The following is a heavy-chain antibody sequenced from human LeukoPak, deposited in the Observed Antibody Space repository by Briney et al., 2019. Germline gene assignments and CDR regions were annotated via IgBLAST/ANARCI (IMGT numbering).Heavy chain of an antibody. J-gene: IGHJ4*02. Sequence: ASVKVSCKASGYTFTGCFMHWVRQAPGQGLEWMGRINLNSGGTYYAQNFQGRVTMTRDTSISTAYVELSRLTSDDTAVYYCARDLSSTSNWEFDYWGQGTLVTVSS. CDR1: GYTFTGCF. D-gene: IGHD1-26*01. CDR3: ARDLSSTSNWEFDY. CDR2: INLNSGGT. V-gene: IGHV1-2*06.